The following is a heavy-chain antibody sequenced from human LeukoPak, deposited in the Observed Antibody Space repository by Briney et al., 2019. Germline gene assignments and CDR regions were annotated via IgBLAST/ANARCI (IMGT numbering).Heavy chain of an antibody. CDR2: IRASGDKT. CDR3: AKWAYYDFWSGHYKSHFDS. Sequence: GGSLRLSCVVSGFTFNNYAMSWVRQAPGKGLEWVSTIRASGDKTDYAESVKGRFNISRENSKNTLYMQMIALRPEDTAIYYCAKWAYYDFWSGHYKSHFDSWGQGTLVTVSP. D-gene: IGHD3-3*01. V-gene: IGHV3-23*01. CDR1: GFTFNNYA. J-gene: IGHJ5*01.